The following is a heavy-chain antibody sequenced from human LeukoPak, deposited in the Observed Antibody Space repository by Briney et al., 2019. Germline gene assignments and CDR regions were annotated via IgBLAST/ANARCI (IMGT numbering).Heavy chain of an antibody. Sequence: SETLSLTCAVSGGSFSGYYWSWIRQPPGKGLESIGYVSYSGSTNYNPSLKSRVTISVDTSKSQFSLKLNSVTAADTAVYFCARVQYNSSGWPYFDYWGQGTLVTVSS. D-gene: IGHD6-19*01. CDR1: GGSFSGYY. V-gene: IGHV4-59*08. J-gene: IGHJ4*02. CDR3: ARVQYNSSGWPYFDY. CDR2: VSYSGST.